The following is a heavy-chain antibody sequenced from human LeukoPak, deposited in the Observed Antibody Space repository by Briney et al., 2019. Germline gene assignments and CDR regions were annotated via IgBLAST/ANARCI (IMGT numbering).Heavy chain of an antibody. J-gene: IGHJ4*02. CDR3: ARVGTYGSGSYLSWLDY. D-gene: IGHD3-10*01. CDR2: IYYSGTT. CDR1: GDSIATISYY. V-gene: IGHV4-39*01. Sequence: SETLSLTCTVSGDSIATISYYWGWIRQPPGKGLEWIGSIYYSGTTFYNPSLNSRVTISVDTSKNQFSLKLSSVTAADTAVYYCARVGTYGSGSYLSWLDYWGQGTLVTVSS.